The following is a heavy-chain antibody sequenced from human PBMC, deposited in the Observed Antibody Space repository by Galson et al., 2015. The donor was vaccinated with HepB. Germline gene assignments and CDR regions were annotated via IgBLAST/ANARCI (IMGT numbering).Heavy chain of an antibody. Sequence: SLRLSCAASGFTFSSYWMHWVRQAPGKGLVWVSRINSDGSSTSYVDSVKGRFTISRDNAKNTLYLQMNSLRAEDTAVYYCASFAPGLARDYWGQGTLVTVSS. CDR3: ASFAPGLARDY. D-gene: IGHD3/OR15-3a*01. CDR1: GFTFSSYW. CDR2: INSDGSST. J-gene: IGHJ4*02. V-gene: IGHV3-74*01.